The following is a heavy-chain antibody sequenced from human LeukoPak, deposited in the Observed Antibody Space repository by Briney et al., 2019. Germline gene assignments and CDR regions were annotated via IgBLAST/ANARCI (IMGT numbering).Heavy chain of an antibody. Sequence: SETLSLTCIVSDSSISSSSYYWGWIRQPPGKGLEWIGNLFYTGETFYNPSLNSRVTISVDTSKSQFSLRLSPVTAADTAVYYCARTDSGRYSYFDYWGQGTLVTVSS. J-gene: IGHJ4*02. D-gene: IGHD1-26*01. CDR2: LFYTGET. V-gene: IGHV4-39*01. CDR1: DSSISSSSYY. CDR3: ARTDSGRYSYFDY.